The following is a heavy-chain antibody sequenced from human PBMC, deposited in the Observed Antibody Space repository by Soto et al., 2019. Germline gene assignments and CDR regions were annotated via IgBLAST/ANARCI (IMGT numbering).Heavy chain of an antibody. J-gene: IGHJ4*02. Sequence: GGSLRLSCAASGFPFSIYWMSLVRQSPGKGLEWVANIKQDGSENYYVDSVRGRSTISRDNAKNSLYLQMNRLRAEDTAVYYCVRDFEGSYVHGPFDYWGQGTLVTVSS. CDR1: GFPFSIYW. V-gene: IGHV3-7*03. CDR2: IKQDGSEN. D-gene: IGHD3-10*02. CDR3: VRDFEGSYVHGPFDY.